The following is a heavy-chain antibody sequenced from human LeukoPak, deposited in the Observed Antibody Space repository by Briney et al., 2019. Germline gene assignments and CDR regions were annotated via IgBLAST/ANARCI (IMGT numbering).Heavy chain of an antibody. CDR2: IYYSGST. CDR3: ARDYGDYYFDY. Sequence: SETLSLTCTVSGGSISSSSYYWGWIRQPPGKGLEWIGSIYYSGSTYYNPSLKSRVTISVDTSKNQFSLKLSSVTAADTAVYYCARDYGDYYFDYWGQGTLVTVSS. CDR1: GGSISSSSYY. J-gene: IGHJ4*02. D-gene: IGHD4-17*01. V-gene: IGHV4-39*07.